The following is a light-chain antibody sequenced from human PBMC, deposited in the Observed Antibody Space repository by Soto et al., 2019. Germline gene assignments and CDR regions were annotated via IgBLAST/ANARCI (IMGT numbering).Light chain of an antibody. CDR3: LQDYNYPRT. V-gene: IGKV1-6*01. Sequence: AIQLTQSPSSLSASVGDRVTITCLASQGIRNDLGWYQQKPGKAPKLLIYAASSLQSGVPSRFSGSGSGTDFTLTISSLQPEDFATYYCLQDYNYPRTFGQGTKVDIK. CDR2: AAS. J-gene: IGKJ1*01. CDR1: QGIRND.